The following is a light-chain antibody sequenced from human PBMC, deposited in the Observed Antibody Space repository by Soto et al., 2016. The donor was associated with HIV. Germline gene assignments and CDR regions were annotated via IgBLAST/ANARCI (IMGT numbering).Light chain of an antibody. Sequence: DIQMTQSPSALSASVGDRVTITCRASQSISNWLAWYQQKPGKAPKLLIYKASYLQSGVPSRFSGSGSGTESTLTISSLQPDDFATYYCQQYNSYPWTFGQGSKVEIK. CDR2: KAS. J-gene: IGKJ1*01. V-gene: IGKV1-5*03. CDR3: QQYNSYPWT. CDR1: QSISNW.